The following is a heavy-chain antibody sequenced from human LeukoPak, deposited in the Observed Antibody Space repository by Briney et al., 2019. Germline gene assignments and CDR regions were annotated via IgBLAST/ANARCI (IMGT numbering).Heavy chain of an antibody. Sequence: GGSLRLSCAASGFTVSSNYMSWVRQAPGKGLEWVSVIYSGGSTYCADSVKGRFTISRDNSKNTLYLQMNSLRAEDTAVYYCARGWFPSSYFDYWGQGTLVTVSS. V-gene: IGHV3-53*01. CDR3: ARGWFPSSYFDY. CDR1: GFTVSSNY. D-gene: IGHD3-10*01. J-gene: IGHJ4*02. CDR2: IYSGGST.